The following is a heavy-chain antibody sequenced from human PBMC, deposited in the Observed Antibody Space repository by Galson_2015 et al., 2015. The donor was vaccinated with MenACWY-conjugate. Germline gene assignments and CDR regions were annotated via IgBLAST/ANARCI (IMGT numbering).Heavy chain of an antibody. J-gene: IGHJ3*02. CDR3: ARDLRGHGYYDFWKVPPDI. V-gene: IGHV1-69*13. D-gene: IGHD3-3*01. CDR1: GGTFSSYA. CDR2: IIPIFGTA. Sequence: SVKVSCKASGGTFSSYAISWVRQAPGQGLEWMGGIIPIFGTANYAQKFQGRVTITADESTSTAYMELSSLRSEDTAVYYCARDLRGHGYYDFWKVPPDIWGQGTMVTVSS.